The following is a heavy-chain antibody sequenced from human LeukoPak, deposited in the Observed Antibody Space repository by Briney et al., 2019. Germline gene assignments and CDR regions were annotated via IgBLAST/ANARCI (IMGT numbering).Heavy chain of an antibody. Sequence: SETLSLTCTVSGGSISSYYWSWIRQPPGKGLEWIASGDYSGGTYYNPSLESRVAISADMSKNQFSLKLTSVTGADTAVYYCAGERGEEYSSGWYKRNYFDNWGQGIRVTVSS. CDR2: GDYSGGT. D-gene: IGHD6-19*01. CDR3: AGERGEEYSSGWYKRNYFDN. CDR1: GGSISSYY. J-gene: IGHJ4*02. V-gene: IGHV4-59*12.